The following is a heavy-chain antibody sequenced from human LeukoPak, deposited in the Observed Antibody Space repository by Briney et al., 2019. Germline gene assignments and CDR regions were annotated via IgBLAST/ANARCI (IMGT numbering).Heavy chain of an antibody. CDR1: GGSFSSGSYY. V-gene: IGHV4-61*01. D-gene: IGHD1-26*01. Sequence: PSETLSLTCTVSGGSFSSGSYYWSWIRQPPGTGLEWIGYIYYSGSTNYNPSLKSRVTISIDTSKNQFSLKLSSVTAADTAVYYCARDRVRGSSNPYFDYWGQGTLVTVSS. CDR2: IYYSGST. J-gene: IGHJ4*02. CDR3: ARDRVRGSSNPYFDY.